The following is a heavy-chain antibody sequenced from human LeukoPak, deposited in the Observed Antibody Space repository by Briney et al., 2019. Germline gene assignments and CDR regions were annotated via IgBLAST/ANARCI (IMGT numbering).Heavy chain of an antibody. Sequence: ASVKVSCKASGYTFTSYGISWVRQAPGQGLEWMGWISAYNGNTNYAQKLQGRVTMTTDTSTSTAYMELRSLRSDDTAVYYCAKATISVGYYYYYYGMDVWGQGTTVTVSS. CDR2: ISAYNGNT. J-gene: IGHJ6*02. D-gene: IGHD5-12*01. V-gene: IGHV1-18*01. CDR3: AKATISVGYYYYYYGMDV. CDR1: GYTFTSYG.